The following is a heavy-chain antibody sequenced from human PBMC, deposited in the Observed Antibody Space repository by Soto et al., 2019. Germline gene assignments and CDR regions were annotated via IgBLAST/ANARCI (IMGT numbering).Heavy chain of an antibody. J-gene: IGHJ5*02. Sequence: GKPTCENSGISFSKSSVQWMRQARGQRLEWIGWVVVGSDNTRYAQNFQDRVTITRDMSTSTSYMELSSLTSEDTAVYFCAADIDDYAAFNRWG. CDR3: AADIDDYAAFNR. D-gene: IGHD4-17*01. V-gene: IGHV1-58*01. CDR2: VVVGSDNT. CDR1: GISFSKSS.